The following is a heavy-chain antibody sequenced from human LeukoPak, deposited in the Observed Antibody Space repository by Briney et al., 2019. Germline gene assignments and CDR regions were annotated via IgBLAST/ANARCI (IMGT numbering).Heavy chain of an antibody. J-gene: IGHJ6*03. CDR2: INHSGST. D-gene: IGHD6-6*01. CDR1: GGSFSGYY. CDR3: ARGLSSSSSGGYYMDV. Sequence: SETLSLTCADYGGSFSGYYWSWIRQPPGKGLEGIGEINHSGSTNYNPSLKSRVTISVDTSKNQFSLKLGSVTAADTAVYYCARGLSSSSSGGYYMDVWGKGTTVTVSS. V-gene: IGHV4-34*01.